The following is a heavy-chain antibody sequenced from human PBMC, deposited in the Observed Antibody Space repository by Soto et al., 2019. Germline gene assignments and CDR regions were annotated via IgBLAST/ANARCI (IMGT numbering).Heavy chain of an antibody. J-gene: IGHJ5*02. CDR2: ISAYNGNT. CDR3: ARVSLAAAGTVWFDP. CDR1: GYTFTSYG. V-gene: IGHV1-18*01. Sequence: ASVKVSCKASGYTFTSYGISWVRQAPGQGLEWTGWISAYNGNTNYAQKLQGRVTMTTDTSTSTAYMELRSLRSDDTAVYYCARVSLAAAGTVWFDPWGQGTLVTVSS. D-gene: IGHD6-13*01.